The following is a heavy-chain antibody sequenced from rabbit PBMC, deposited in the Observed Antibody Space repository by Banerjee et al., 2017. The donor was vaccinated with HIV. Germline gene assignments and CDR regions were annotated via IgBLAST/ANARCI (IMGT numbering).Heavy chain of an antibody. CDR2: IYAGYGTGT. J-gene: IGHJ4*01. CDR1: GFSFSNKYV. Sequence: QSLEESGGDLVKPGASLTLTCTASGFSFSNKYVMCWVRQAPGKGLEWIACIYAGYGTGTYYASWAKGRFTISKTSWTTVTLQMTSLTAADTATYFCARGISSGYYVYYFDLWGQGTLVTVS. D-gene: IGHD1-1*01. V-gene: IGHV1S40*01. CDR3: ARGISSGYYVYYFDL.